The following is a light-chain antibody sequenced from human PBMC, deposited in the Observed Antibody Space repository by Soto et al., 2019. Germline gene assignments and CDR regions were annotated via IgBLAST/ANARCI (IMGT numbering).Light chain of an antibody. V-gene: IGKV2-30*01. J-gene: IGKJ1*01. CDR3: MQNTHWPPRK. Sequence: VVMTQSPLYLPVTLGQPASISCRSSQSVEYSDGNTYLNGFHQRPVQSPRRLIYTVSTRESGVPDRFSGIGSGTYCTLKISRVEAEDVGIYACMQNTHWPPRKFGQGTNVEI. CDR1: QSVEYSDGNTY. CDR2: TVS.